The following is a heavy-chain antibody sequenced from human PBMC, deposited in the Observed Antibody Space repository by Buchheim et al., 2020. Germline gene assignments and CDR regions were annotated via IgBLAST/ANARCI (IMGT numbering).Heavy chain of an antibody. Sequence: QVQQQESGPGLVKPSGTLSLTCAVSGGSISSINWWTWVRQPPGKGLEWIGEISHSRTTNYNPSLKSRVTISVDRSKNHFSLKLSSVTAADTAIYFCAKEYSLDSWGQGAL. D-gene: IGHD5-18*01. CDR3: AKEYSLDS. CDR2: ISHSRTT. V-gene: IGHV4-4*02. CDR1: GGSISSINW. J-gene: IGHJ4*02.